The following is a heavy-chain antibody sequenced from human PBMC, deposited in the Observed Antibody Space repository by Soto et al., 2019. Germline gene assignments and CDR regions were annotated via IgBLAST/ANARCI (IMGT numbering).Heavy chain of an antibody. J-gene: IGHJ4*02. Sequence: QVQLVESGGDMVQPGRSLRLSCAASGFTFSSYSMHWVRQAPGKGLEWVAVISYDGSNKYYTDSVKGRFTISRDNSKNTLYLQMNSLRPEYTAVYYCARDQEGQPHLRQLIAYWGQGTLVTVSS. V-gene: IGHV3-30-3*01. D-gene: IGHD1-1*01. CDR3: ARDQEGQPHLRQLIAY. CDR2: ISYDGSNK. CDR1: GFTFSSYS.